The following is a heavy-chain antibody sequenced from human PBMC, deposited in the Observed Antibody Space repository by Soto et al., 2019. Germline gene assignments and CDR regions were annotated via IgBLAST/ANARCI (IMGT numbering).Heavy chain of an antibody. CDR2: ISGSGGST. J-gene: IGHJ4*02. CDR3: ARGATMVRGAYFDY. D-gene: IGHD3-10*01. V-gene: IGHV3-23*01. CDR1: GFTFSGYA. Sequence: PGGSLRLSCAASGFTFSGYAMSWVRQAPGKGLEWVSAISGSGGSTYYADSVKGRFTISRDNSKNTLYLQMNSLRAEDTAVYYCARGATMVRGAYFDYWGQGTLVTVSS.